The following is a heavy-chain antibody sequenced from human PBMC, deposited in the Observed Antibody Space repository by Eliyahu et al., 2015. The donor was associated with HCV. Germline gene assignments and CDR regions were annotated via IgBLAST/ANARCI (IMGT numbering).Heavy chain of an antibody. J-gene: IGHJ4*02. V-gene: IGHV1-69*01. D-gene: IGHD1-26*01. CDR3: ARTYRVGWLTRDSGSYSPLDY. Sequence: QVQLVQSGAEVKKSWVLGEGLLQGFWRHLSAAMLSAXVRQAPGQGLEWMGGIIPIFGTANYAQKFQGRVTITADESTSTAYMELSSLRSEDTAVYYCARTYRVGWLTRDSGSYSPLDYWGQGTLVTVSS. CDR1: RHLSAAML. CDR2: IIPIFGTA.